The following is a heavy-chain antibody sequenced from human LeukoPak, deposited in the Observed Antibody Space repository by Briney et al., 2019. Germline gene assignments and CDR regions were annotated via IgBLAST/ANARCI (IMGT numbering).Heavy chain of an antibody. D-gene: IGHD2-15*01. CDR3: ARDIKNGGTVYYFYY. CDR2: INWNGGST. Sequence: GGSLRLSCAASGFTFDDYGMSWVRHAPGKGLEWVSGINWNGGSTGYADSVKGRFTISRDNAKNSLYLQMNSLRAEDTALYYCARDIKNGGTVYYFYYWGQGTLVTVSS. V-gene: IGHV3-20*04. J-gene: IGHJ4*02. CDR1: GFTFDDYG.